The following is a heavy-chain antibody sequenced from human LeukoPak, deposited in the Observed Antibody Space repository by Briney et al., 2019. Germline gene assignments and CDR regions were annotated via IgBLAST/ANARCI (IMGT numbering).Heavy chain of an antibody. D-gene: IGHD4-17*01. V-gene: IGHV1-2*02. CDR3: ARDSGEDYGIGDY. Sequence: ASVKVSCKASGYTFTGYYMHWVRQAPGQGLEWMGWINPNSGGTNYAQKFQGRVTMTRDTSISTAYMELSRLRSDDTAVYYCARDSGEDYGIGDYWGQGTLVTVSS. CDR1: GYTFTGYY. CDR2: INPNSGGT. J-gene: IGHJ4*02.